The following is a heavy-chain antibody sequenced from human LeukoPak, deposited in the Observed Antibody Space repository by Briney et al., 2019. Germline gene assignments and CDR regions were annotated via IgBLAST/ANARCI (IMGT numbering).Heavy chain of an antibody. J-gene: IGHJ5*02. CDR1: GGSISSGDYY. V-gene: IGHV4-30-4*01. CDR2: MYYSGST. CDR3: ARPYYYDSRIDP. D-gene: IGHD3-22*01. Sequence: RPSETLSLTCTVSGGSISSGDYYWSWIRQPPGKGLEWIGYMYYSGSTYYNPSLKSRVTVSVDTSKNQFSLKLSSVTAADTAVYYCARPYYYDSRIDPWGQGTLVTVSS.